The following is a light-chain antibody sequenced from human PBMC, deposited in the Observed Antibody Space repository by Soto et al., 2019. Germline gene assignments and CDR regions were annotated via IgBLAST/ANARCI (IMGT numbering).Light chain of an antibody. CDR3: CSYAGSYSHV. V-gene: IGLV2-11*01. Sequence: QSALTQPRSVSGSPGQSVTISCTGTSSDVGGYNYVSWYQEQPGKAPKLMIYDVSKRPSGVPDRFSGSKSGNTASLTISGLQAEDEADYYCCSYAGSYSHVFGTGTKV. CDR2: DVS. CDR1: SSDVGGYNY. J-gene: IGLJ1*01.